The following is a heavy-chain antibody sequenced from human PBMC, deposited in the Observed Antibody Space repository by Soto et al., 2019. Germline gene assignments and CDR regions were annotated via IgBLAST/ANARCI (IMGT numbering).Heavy chain of an antibody. CDR1: GGSFSGYY. CDR3: ASSDYYYYYMDV. V-gene: IGHV4-34*01. Sequence: PSETLSLTCAVYGGSFSGYYWSWIRQPPGKGLEWIGEINHSGSTNYNPSLKSRVTISVDTSKNQFSLKLSSVTAADTAVYYCASSDYYYYYMDVWGKGTTVTVSS. CDR2: INHSGST. J-gene: IGHJ6*03.